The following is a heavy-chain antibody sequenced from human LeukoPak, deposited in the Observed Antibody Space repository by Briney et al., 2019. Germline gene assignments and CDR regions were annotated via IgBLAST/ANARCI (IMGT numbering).Heavy chain of an antibody. CDR1: GYSFATYW. Sequence: GESLKISCQGSGYSFATYWIGWVRQMPGKGLQWMGIIYPGDSDTRYSPSFEGQVTISADKSISTAYLQWSSLKASDTAMYYCARRLRFLESPFDIWGQGTMVTVSS. J-gene: IGHJ3*02. CDR3: ARRLRFLESPFDI. D-gene: IGHD3-3*01. CDR2: IYPGDSDT. V-gene: IGHV5-51*01.